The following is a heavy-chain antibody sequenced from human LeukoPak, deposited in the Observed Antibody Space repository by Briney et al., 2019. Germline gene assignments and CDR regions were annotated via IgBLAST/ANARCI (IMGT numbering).Heavy chain of an antibody. Sequence: PSETLSLTCTVSGVSISSSSYYWGWIRQPPGKGLEWIGSIYHSGSTYYNPSLNSRVTMSLDTSKNQFSLRLSSVTAADTAVYYCARDRLHDVLTGYSPDVFDIWGQGTMVTVSS. CDR3: ARDRLHDVLTGYSPDVFDI. D-gene: IGHD3-9*01. CDR1: GVSISSSSYY. V-gene: IGHV4-39*07. J-gene: IGHJ3*02. CDR2: IYHSGST.